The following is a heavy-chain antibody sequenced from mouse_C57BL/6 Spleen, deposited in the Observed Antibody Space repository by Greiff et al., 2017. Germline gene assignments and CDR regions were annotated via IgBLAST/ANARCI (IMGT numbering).Heavy chain of an antibody. CDR2: IRNKANGYTT. Sequence: EVMLVESGGGLVQPGGSLSLSCAASGFTFTDYYMSWVRQPPGKALEWLGFIRNKANGYTTEYSASVKGRFTISSDNSQSILYLQMNALRAEYSATYYCARDAPQLGRGAMDYWGQGTSVTVSS. V-gene: IGHV7-3*01. CDR1: GFTFTDYY. J-gene: IGHJ4*01. D-gene: IGHD4-1*02. CDR3: ARDAPQLGRGAMDY.